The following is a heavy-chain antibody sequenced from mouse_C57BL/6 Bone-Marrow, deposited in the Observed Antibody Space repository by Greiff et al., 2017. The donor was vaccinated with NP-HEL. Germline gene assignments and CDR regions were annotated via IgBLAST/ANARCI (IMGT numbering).Heavy chain of an antibody. Sequence: VQLQQPGAELVMPGASVKLSCKASGYTFTSYWMHWVKQRPGQGLEWIGEIDPSDSYTNYNQKFKGKSTLTVDKSSSTPYVQLSSLTSEDSAVYYCSRTGFDYWGQSTPLTVSS. V-gene: IGHV1-69*01. CDR3: SRTGFDY. CDR1: GYTFTSYW. J-gene: IGHJ2*01. D-gene: IGHD4-1*01. CDR2: IDPSDSYT.